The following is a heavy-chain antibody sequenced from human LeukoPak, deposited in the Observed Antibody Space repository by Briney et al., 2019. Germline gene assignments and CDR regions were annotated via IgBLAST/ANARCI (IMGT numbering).Heavy chain of an antibody. CDR3: ATIATSDAENFQH. J-gene: IGHJ1*01. CDR2: INPSSGST. CDR1: GYTLTYYY. Sequence: ASLKVSCKPSGYTLTYYYTCSVRPGPGQRVEWMGIINPSSGSTSYAQKSQGRDTMTRDTSTSTVYMDVSSLRSDNTAVYYCATIATSDAENFQHWGQGTLVTVSS. V-gene: IGHV1-46*01. D-gene: IGHD6-13*01.